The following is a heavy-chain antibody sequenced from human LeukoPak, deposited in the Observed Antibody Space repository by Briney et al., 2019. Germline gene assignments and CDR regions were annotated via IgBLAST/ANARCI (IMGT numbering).Heavy chain of an antibody. V-gene: IGHV3-21*01. Sequence: GGSLRLSCAASEFTFSSYSMNWVRQAPGKGLEWVSSISSSSSYIYYADSLKGRFTISRDNAKNSLYLQMDSLRTEDTAVYYCARDPDSSGHYSSYSFDYWGQGTLVTVSS. CDR1: EFTFSSYS. CDR2: ISSSSSYI. J-gene: IGHJ4*02. CDR3: ARDPDSSGHYSSYSFDY. D-gene: IGHD3-22*01.